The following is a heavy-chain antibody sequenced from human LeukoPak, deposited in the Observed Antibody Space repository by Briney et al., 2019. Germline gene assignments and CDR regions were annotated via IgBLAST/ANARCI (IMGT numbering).Heavy chain of an antibody. CDR1: GFTFSNYG. CDR3: AKDRDYYFDY. V-gene: IGHV3-30*02. J-gene: IGHJ4*02. Sequence: GGSLRLSCAASGFTFSNYGIHWVRQAPGKGLEWVAFIRYGGNNKYYADSVKGRFTISRDNSKNTLYLQMNSLRAEDTAVYYCAKDRDYYFDYWGQGIQVTVSS. D-gene: IGHD3-10*01. CDR2: IRYGGNNK.